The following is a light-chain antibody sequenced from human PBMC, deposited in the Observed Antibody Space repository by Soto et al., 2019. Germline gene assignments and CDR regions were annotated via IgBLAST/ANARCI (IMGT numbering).Light chain of an antibody. J-gene: IGKJ1*01. CDR2: GAS. CDR3: QQHHNRPWT. V-gene: IGKV3-15*01. Sequence: ETVLTQSPATLSLSPGETATLSCRASQRVTNNLAWYQWKLGQPPRLLIYGASTRATGIPVRIRGSGSGTELTLTISSLQSEDSAVYSCQQHHNRPWTFGQGNRVELK. CDR1: QRVTNN.